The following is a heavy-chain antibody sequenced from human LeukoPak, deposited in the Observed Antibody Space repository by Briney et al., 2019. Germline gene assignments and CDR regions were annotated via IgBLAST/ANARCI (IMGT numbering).Heavy chain of an antibody. CDR3: ATCSSGYYCDHFQT. V-gene: IGHV3-7*01. D-gene: IGHD3-22*01. CDR1: GFTFSSYG. J-gene: IGHJ1*01. CDR2: IKQDGIEK. Sequence: GGSLRLSCAASGFTFSSYGMHWVRQAPGKGLEWVANIKQDGIEKYYVDSVEGRFTVSRDNSKNSLFLQIESLRAADTAVYYCATCSSGYYCDHFQTWGQGSLVTVSS.